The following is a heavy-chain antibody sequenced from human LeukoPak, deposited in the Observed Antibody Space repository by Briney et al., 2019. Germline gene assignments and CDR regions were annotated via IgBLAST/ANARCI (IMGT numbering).Heavy chain of an antibody. Sequence: GRSLRLSCAASGFTFDDYAMHWVRQAPGKGLEWASGISWNSGSIGYADSVKGRFTISRDNAKNSLYLQMNSLRAEDTAVYYCARVYGSYFDYWGQGTLVTVSP. V-gene: IGHV3-9*01. D-gene: IGHD4-17*01. J-gene: IGHJ4*02. CDR3: ARVYGSYFDY. CDR2: ISWNSGSI. CDR1: GFTFDDYA.